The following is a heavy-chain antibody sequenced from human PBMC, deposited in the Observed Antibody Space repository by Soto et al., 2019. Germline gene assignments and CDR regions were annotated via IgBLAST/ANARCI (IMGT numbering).Heavy chain of an antibody. CDR2: IYYSGST. CDR3: ARVAYGDPFDY. D-gene: IGHD4-17*01. V-gene: IGHV4-59*01. Sequence: SETLSLTCTVSGGSISSYYWSWTRQPPGKGLEWIGYIYYSGSTNYNPSLKSRVTISVDTSKNQFSLKLSSVTAADTAVYYCARVAYGDPFDYWGQGTLVTVSS. CDR1: GGSISSYY. J-gene: IGHJ4*02.